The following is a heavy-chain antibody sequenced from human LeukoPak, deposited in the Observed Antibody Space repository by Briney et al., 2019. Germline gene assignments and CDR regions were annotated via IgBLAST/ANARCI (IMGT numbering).Heavy chain of an antibody. CDR1: GFTFSSYL. D-gene: IGHD6-13*01. CDR3: ARSRWYRAVNYFDY. V-gene: IGHV3-7*01. Sequence: GESLRLSCAASGFTFSSYLMSWVRQRPGQGMEWVANIKQDGSERYYVDSVKGRFTISRDNAKNSLYLQMNSLRAEDTAVYYCARSRWYRAVNYFDYWGQGTLVTVS. CDR2: IKQDGSER. J-gene: IGHJ4*02.